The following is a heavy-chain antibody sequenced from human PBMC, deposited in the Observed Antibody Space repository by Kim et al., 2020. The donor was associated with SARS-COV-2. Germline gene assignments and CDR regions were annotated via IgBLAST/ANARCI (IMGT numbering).Heavy chain of an antibody. J-gene: IGHJ4*02. D-gene: IGHD6-6*01. CDR3: ATDLGYSSSPFDY. Sequence: YAQKFQGRVTMTEDTSTDTAYMELSSLRSEDTAVYYCATDLGYSSSPFDYWGQGTLVTVSS. V-gene: IGHV1-24*01.